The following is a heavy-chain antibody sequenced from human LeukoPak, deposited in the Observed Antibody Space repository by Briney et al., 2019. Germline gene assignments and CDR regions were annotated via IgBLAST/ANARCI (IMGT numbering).Heavy chain of an antibody. V-gene: IGHV1-69*13. J-gene: IGHJ4*02. CDR1: GGTFSSYA. Sequence: SVKVSCKASGGTFSSYAISWVRQAPGQGLEWMGGIIPIFGTANYAQKFQGRVTITADESTSTAYMELRSLRSDDTAVYYCARRRGSDTYYFDYWGQGTLVTVSS. CDR2: IIPIFGTA. D-gene: IGHD3-10*01. CDR3: ARRRGSDTYYFDY.